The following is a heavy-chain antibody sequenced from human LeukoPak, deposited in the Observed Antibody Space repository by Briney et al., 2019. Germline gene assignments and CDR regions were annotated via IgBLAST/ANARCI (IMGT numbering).Heavy chain of an antibody. CDR2: FRSKTDGGTI. V-gene: IGHV3-15*05. D-gene: IGHD1-26*01. CDR1: GFTFSNAW. Sequence: GGSLRLSCAASGFTFSNAWMSWVRQAPGKGLEWVGRFRSKTDGGTIDYAAPVKGRFTISRDDSRNTLYLQMNSLRTEDTAVYYCTTVIMGAPKDDYWGQGTLVTVSS. J-gene: IGHJ4*02. CDR3: TTVIMGAPKDDY.